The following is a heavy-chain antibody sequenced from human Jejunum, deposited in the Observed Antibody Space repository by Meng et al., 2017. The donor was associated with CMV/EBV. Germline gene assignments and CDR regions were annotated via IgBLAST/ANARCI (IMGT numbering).Heavy chain of an antibody. CDR2: ISASGAGT. J-gene: IGHJ4*01. CDR1: GFTIITYD. CDR3: VTNSGGLGY. V-gene: IGHV3-23*01. Sequence: EVQLLEFGGGLVQPGGSLRLSCAASGFTIITYDMIWVRQAPGKGLEWVSTISASGAGTYYADSVKGRFTTSRDPSKNTLYLQMNSLTTEDTAVYFCVTNSGGLGYWGHGTLVTVSS. D-gene: IGHD6-19*01.